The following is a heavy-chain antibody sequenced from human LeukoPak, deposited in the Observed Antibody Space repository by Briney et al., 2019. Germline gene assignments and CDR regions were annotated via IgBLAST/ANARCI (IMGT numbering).Heavy chain of an antibody. J-gene: IGHJ4*02. D-gene: IGHD4-23*01. CDR1: GYTFSSHS. Sequence: ASVKVSCKASGYTFSSHSLSWLRQAPGQGLEWMGWVSTFNGDTYSAQNFHGRVTMTTDTSKSTDYMVLRSVRSEDTAVYCCARVSVGGWGRDYWGQGTPVTVSS. CDR3: ARVSVGGWGRDY. CDR2: VSTFNGDT. V-gene: IGHV1-18*01.